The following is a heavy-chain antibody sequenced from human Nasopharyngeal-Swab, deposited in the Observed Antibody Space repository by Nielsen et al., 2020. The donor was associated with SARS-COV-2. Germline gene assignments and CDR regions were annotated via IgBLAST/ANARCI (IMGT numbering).Heavy chain of an antibody. V-gene: IGHV3-11*01. CDR1: GFTFIDYH. CDR2: MSGNGNFV. Sequence: GGSLRLSCTGSGFTFIDYHMGWIRQAPGSGLEWVSHMSGNGNFVYYADSVKGRFTISRDNAKNPLYLQMNSLRGDDTAKYYCARVYSYGSNWFDPWGQGTLVTVSS. CDR3: ARVYSYGSNWFDP. D-gene: IGHD5-18*01. J-gene: IGHJ5*02.